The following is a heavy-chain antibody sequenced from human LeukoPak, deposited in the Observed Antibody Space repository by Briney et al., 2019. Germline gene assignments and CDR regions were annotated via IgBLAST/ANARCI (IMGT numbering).Heavy chain of an antibody. Sequence: ASVKLSCKASGYTFTSYGFSWVRQAPGHRLEWMGWISVYNGNTNYAQTLQRRVTLTTDTSTSTAYMELRSLRSDATAVYDCAGDRLWAAGETNNWFDPWGQGTLVTVSS. CDR3: AGDRLWAAGETNNWFDP. J-gene: IGHJ5*02. V-gene: IGHV1-18*01. D-gene: IGHD6-13*01. CDR1: GYTFTSYG. CDR2: ISVYNGNT.